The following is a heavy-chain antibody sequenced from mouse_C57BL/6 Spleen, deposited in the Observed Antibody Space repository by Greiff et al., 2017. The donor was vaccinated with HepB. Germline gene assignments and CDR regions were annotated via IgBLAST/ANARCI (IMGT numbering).Heavy chain of an antibody. CDR3: ARGMGGYDGGDYAMDY. Sequence: EVQLQQSGPELVKPGASVKISCKASGYTFTDYYMNWVKQSHGKSLEWIGDINPNNGGTSYNQKCKGKATLTVDKSSSPAYMELRSLTSEDSAVYYCARGMGGYDGGDYAMDYWGQGTSVTVSS. CDR1: GYTFTDYY. V-gene: IGHV1-26*01. CDR2: INPNNGGT. J-gene: IGHJ4*01. D-gene: IGHD2-2*01.